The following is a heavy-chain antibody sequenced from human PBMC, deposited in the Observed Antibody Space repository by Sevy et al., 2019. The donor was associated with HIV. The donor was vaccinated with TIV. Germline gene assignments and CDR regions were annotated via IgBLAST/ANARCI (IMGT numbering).Heavy chain of an antibody. D-gene: IGHD2-8*02. V-gene: IGHV3-15*01. CDR1: GFTFTYAW. CDR2: IKSKPDGGTT. J-gene: IGHJ6*02. Sequence: GGSLRLSCAASGFTFTYAWMSWVRQAPGKGLEWVGRIKSKPDGGTTDYAAPVKGRFTISRDDSKNTLYLQMNSLKTEGTAVYYCSTDPIIVLLVTDGMDVWGQGTTVTVSS. CDR3: STDPIIVLLVTDGMDV.